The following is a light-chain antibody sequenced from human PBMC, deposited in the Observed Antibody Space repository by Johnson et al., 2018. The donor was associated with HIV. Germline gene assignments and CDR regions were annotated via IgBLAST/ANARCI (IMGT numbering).Light chain of an antibody. CDR3: ETWDSSLSGYYV. V-gene: IGLV1-51*01. CDR1: NSNIGNNY. CDR2: DNN. J-gene: IGLJ1*01. Sequence: VLTQPPSVSAAPGQKVTISCSGSNSNIGNNYVSWYQQLPGTAPKLLIYDNNKRPSGIPDRFSGSKSGTSATLGITELQTGDEADYYCETWDSSLSGYYVFGTGTKLTVL.